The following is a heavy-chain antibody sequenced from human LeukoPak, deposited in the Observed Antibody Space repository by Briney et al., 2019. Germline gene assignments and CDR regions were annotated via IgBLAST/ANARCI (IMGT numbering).Heavy chain of an antibody. CDR3: ARDRAGGDAFDI. D-gene: IGHD4-23*01. Sequence: PSETLSLTCTVSGYSITSAYYWGWIRQPPGKGLEWIGSFFLKGSTYYNPSLKSRVTISVDTSKNQFSLTLSSVTAADTAVYYCARDRAGGDAFDIWGQGTMVTVSS. V-gene: IGHV4-38-2*02. J-gene: IGHJ3*02. CDR1: GYSITSAYY. CDR2: FFLKGST.